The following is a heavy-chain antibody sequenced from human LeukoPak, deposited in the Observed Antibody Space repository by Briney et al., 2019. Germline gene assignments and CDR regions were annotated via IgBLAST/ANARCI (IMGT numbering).Heavy chain of an antibody. D-gene: IGHD3-16*02. V-gene: IGHV3-30-3*01. CDR2: ISYDGSNK. CDR1: GFTFSSYA. CDR3: ARDQYDYVWGSYRSPSDY. Sequence: GGSLRLSCAASGFTFSSYAMHWVRQAPGKGLEWVAVISYDGSNKYYADSVKGRFTISRDNSKNTPYLQMNSLRAEDTAVYYCARDQYDYVWGSYRSPSDYWGQGTLVTVSS. J-gene: IGHJ4*02.